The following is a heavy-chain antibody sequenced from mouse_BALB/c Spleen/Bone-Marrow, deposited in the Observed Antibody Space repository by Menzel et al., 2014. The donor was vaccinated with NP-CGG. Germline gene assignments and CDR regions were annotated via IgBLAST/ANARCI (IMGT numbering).Heavy chain of an antibody. D-gene: IGHD1-1*01. Sequence: EVKLVESGAELVKPGASVKLSCTASGFNIKDTYMHWVKQRPEQGLEWIGRIDPANGNTKYDPKFQGKATITADTSSNTGGLQVSSLTSEDTGVYYCASYYYGSAWFAYWGQGTLVTGSA. V-gene: IGHV14-3*02. CDR1: GFNIKDTY. CDR3: ASYYYGSAWFAY. CDR2: IDPANGNT. J-gene: IGHJ3*01.